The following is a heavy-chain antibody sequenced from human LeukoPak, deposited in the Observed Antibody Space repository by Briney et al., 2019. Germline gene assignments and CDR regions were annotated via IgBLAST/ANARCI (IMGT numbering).Heavy chain of an antibody. D-gene: IGHD4-11*01. J-gene: IGHJ6*02. Sequence: RASVNVSCKASGYTFTSNAMNWVRQAPGQGLERMGWINTNTGNPTYSQGFTGRFVFSLDTSLSTAYLQISTLRAEDTAVYYCARGPYSGMDVWGQGTTVTVSS. CDR3: ARGPYSGMDV. V-gene: IGHV7-4-1*02. CDR2: INTNTGNP. CDR1: GYTFTSNA.